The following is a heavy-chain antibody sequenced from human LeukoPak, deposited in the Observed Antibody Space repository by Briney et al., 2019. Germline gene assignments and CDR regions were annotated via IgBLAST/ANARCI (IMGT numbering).Heavy chain of an antibody. CDR1: GFTFSSYS. CDR3: ARARGGFIDY. Sequence: PGGSLRLSCAASGFTFSSYSMKWVRQAPGKGLEWVSSISSSSSYIYYADSVKGRFTISRDNAKNSLYLQMNSLRAEDTAVYYCARARGGFIDYWGQGTLVTVSS. CDR2: ISSSSSYI. V-gene: IGHV3-21*01. D-gene: IGHD3-16*02. J-gene: IGHJ4*02.